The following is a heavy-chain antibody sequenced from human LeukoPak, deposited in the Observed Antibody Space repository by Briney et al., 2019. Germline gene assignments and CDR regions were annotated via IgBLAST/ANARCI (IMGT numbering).Heavy chain of an antibody. CDR2: INSDESST. D-gene: IGHD1-26*01. Sequence: PGGSLRLSCAASGFTFSNYWMHWVRKAPGKGLVWVSRINSDESSTNYADSVKGRFTISRDNAKNSLYLQMNNLRAEDTAVYYCARGPATRVYYFDYWGQGTLVTVSS. V-gene: IGHV3-74*01. CDR1: GFTFSNYW. CDR3: ARGPATRVYYFDY. J-gene: IGHJ4*02.